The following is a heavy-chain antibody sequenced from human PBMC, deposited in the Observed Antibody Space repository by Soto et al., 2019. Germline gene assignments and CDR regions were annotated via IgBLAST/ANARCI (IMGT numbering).Heavy chain of an antibody. CDR1: GYKFTSFG. V-gene: IGHV1-18*01. D-gene: IGHD2-8*01. CDR2: ISAYNGKT. Sequence: QVQLVQSGAEVKKPGASVTVSCKASGYKFTSFGISSVRQAPGQGLEWMGWISAYNGKTDYAQKVQGRVTMTIDTSTNTAYMELRSLRSDDTATYYCARACESRCYGMDIWGRGTTVTVSS. CDR3: ARACESRCYGMDI. J-gene: IGHJ6*02.